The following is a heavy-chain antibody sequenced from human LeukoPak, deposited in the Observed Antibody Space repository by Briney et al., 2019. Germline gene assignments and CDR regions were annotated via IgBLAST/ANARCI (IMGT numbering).Heavy chain of an antibody. D-gene: IGHD3-16*01. CDR2: INTGSGGT. Sequence: ASVKVSCKASGYTSTDYFIHWVRQTPGEGLEWMGWINTGSGGTNYAQKFQGRVTMTRDTSISITYMELSRLTSDDTAVYYCARDGGFDYWGQGTLVAVSS. CDR1: GYTSTDYF. CDR3: ARDGGFDY. J-gene: IGHJ4*02. V-gene: IGHV1-2*02.